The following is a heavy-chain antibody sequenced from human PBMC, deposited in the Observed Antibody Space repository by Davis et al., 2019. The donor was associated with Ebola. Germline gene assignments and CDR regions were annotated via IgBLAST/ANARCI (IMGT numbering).Heavy chain of an antibody. CDR1: GFTFSSYG. D-gene: IGHD3-3*01. CDR3: ARTPRYDSNWYFDL. V-gene: IGHV3-30*03. J-gene: IGHJ2*01. CDR2: ISYDGSNK. Sequence: GGSLRLSCAASGFTFSSYGMHWVRQAPGKGLEWVAVISYDGSNKYYADSVKGRFTISRDNSKNTLYLQMNSLRAEDTAVYYCARTPRYDSNWYFDLWGRGTLVTVSS.